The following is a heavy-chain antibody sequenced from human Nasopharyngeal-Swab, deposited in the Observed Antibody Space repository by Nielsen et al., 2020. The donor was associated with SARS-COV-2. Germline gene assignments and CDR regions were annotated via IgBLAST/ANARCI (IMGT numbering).Heavy chain of an antibody. J-gene: IGHJ6*02. CDR3: ARDALLGYYGMDV. Sequence: VRQAPGKGLEWVAVIWYDGSNKYYADSVKGRFTISRDNSKNTLYLQMNSLRAEDTAVYYCARDALLGYYGMDVWGQGTTVTVSS. CDR2: IWYDGSNK. V-gene: IGHV3-33*01.